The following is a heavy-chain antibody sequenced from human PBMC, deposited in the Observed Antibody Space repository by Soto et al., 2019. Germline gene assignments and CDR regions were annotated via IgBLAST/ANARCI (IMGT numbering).Heavy chain of an antibody. CDR3: ARVSLNGMDV. J-gene: IGHJ6*02. Sequence: QVQLQQWGAGLLKPSETLSLTCDVYGGSFSGYFWSWLRQPPGKGLEWIGEINYTGSTNYNSSLKSRVTLSIDTSKNQFSLKLNSVTAADTALYFCARVSLNGMDVWGQGTTVTVS. V-gene: IGHV4-34*01. CDR2: INYTGST. CDR1: GGSFSGYF.